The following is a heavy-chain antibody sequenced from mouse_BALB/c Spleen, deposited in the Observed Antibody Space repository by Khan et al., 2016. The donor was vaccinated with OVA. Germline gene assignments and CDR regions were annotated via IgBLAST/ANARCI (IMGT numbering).Heavy chain of an antibody. CDR1: GFSLTNYG. J-gene: IGHJ4*01. V-gene: IGHV2-6-1*01. CDR3: ARQPYYHDYIMDY. CDR2: IWSDGST. Sequence: VQLVESGPGLVAPSHSLSITCTISGFSLTNYGVHWVRQPPGKGLEWLVVIWSDGSTTYNSPLKSRLSISKDNSKSQVFLKMNSLQHEDTAMYYCARQPYYHDYIMDYWGQGISVTVSS. D-gene: IGHD2-10*01.